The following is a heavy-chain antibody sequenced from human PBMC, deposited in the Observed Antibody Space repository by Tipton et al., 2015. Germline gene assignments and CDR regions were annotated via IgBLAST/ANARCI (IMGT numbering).Heavy chain of an antibody. Sequence: SLRLSCAASGFTFTGYAVTWVRQAPGKGLEWVSAISGDGGSTYYADSVKGRFTISRDNSKITLYLQMNSLRDEDTAVYYCAREDDYSGSLDYWGQGTLVTVSS. V-gene: IGHV3-23*01. CDR3: AREDDYSGSLDY. CDR1: GFTFTGYA. J-gene: IGHJ4*02. CDR2: ISGDGGST. D-gene: IGHD4-23*01.